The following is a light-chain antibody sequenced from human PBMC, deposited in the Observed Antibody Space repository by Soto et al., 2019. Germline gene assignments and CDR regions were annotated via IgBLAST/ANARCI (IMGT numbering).Light chain of an antibody. V-gene: IGKV3-11*01. CDR1: QSVSSY. CDR3: QQRSNWPSIT. CDR2: DAS. Sequence: EIVLTQSPATRSLSPGERATLSCRASQSVSSYLAWYQQRRGQAPRLLIYDASNRATGIPARFSGSGSGTDFTLTISSLEPEDFAVYYCQQRSNWPSITFGQGTRLEIK. J-gene: IGKJ5*01.